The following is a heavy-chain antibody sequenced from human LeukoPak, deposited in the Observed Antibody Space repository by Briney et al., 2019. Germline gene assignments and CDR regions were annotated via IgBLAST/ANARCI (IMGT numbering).Heavy chain of an antibody. D-gene: IGHD3-16*01. CDR1: GFTVSNNY. CDR3: AGRRVLDASFDY. CDR2: IYSGDNT. V-gene: IGHV3-66*02. J-gene: IGHJ4*02. Sequence: GGSLRLSCAASGFTVSNNYMSWVRQAPGKGLEWVSVIYSGDNTYYVESVKGRFAISRDNSKNTLFLQMNRLRAEDTAVYYCAGRRVLDASFDYWGQGTLVTVSS.